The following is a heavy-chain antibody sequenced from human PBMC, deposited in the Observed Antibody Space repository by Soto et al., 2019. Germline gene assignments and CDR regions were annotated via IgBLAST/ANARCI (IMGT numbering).Heavy chain of an antibody. CDR1: GFTFSSYS. CDR3: ARVEGVDYYDSSGYYRWFDP. V-gene: IGHV3-48*02. Sequence: EVQLVESGGGLVQPGGSLRLSCAASGFTFSSYSMNWVRQAPGKGLEWVSYISSSSSTIYYADSVKGRFTISRDNAKNSLYLQMNSLRDEDTAVYYCARVEGVDYYDSSGYYRWFDPWGQGTPVTVSS. CDR2: ISSSSSTI. D-gene: IGHD3-22*01. J-gene: IGHJ5*02.